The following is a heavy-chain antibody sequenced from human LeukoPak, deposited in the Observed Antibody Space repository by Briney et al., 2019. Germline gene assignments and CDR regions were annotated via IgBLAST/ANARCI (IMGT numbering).Heavy chain of an antibody. D-gene: IGHD6-19*01. CDR1: GFTFSIYG. CDR3: AREAGTLYNWFDP. J-gene: IGHJ5*02. Sequence: PGGSLRLSCTASGFTFSIYGMHWVRQAPGKGLEWVAFIRYDGSNKYYADSVKGRFTISRDNSKNTLYLQMNSLRAEDTAVYYCAREAGTLYNWFDPWGQGTLVTVSS. CDR2: IRYDGSNK. V-gene: IGHV3-30*02.